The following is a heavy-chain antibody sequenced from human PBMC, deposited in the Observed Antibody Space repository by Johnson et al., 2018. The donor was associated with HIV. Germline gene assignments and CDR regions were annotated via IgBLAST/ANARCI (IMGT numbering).Heavy chain of an antibody. D-gene: IGHD6-6*01. Sequence: QVQLVESGGGLVKPGGSLRLSCSASGFTFSDYYITWIRQAPGKGLEWISYISSSGSTIYYADSVKGRFTSSRDNSKNSLYLQMNSLRAEDTAVYYCARAERSSSGVDAFDIWGQGTMVTVSS. V-gene: IGHV3-11*04. CDR2: ISSSGSTI. CDR1: GFTFSDYY. CDR3: ARAERSSSGVDAFDI. J-gene: IGHJ3*02.